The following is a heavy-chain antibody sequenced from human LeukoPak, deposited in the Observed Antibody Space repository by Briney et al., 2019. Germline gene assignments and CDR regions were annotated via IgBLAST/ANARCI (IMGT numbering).Heavy chain of an antibody. D-gene: IGHD3-10*01. Sequence: SQTLSLTCTVSGGSISSGGYYWSWIRQRPGKGLEWIGYIYYSGSTYYNPSLKSRVTISVDTSKNQFSLKLSSVTAADTAVYYCARLYYYGSGSYYYYFDYWGQGTLVTVSS. CDR2: IYYSGST. J-gene: IGHJ4*02. V-gene: IGHV4-31*03. CDR3: ARLYYYGSGSYYYYFDY. CDR1: GGSISSGGYY.